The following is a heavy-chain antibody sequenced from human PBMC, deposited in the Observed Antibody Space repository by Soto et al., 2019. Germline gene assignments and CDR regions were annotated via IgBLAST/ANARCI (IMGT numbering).Heavy chain of an antibody. CDR2: IVPSFGA. D-gene: IGHD2-15*01. V-gene: IGHV1-69*12. CDR3: ARGGSDYKGRGYYQGHG. CDR1: GGTFSNYG. J-gene: IGHJ6*02. Sequence: QVQLVQSGAEVKKPGSSVKVSCKSSGGTFSNYGFSWVRQAPGQGLECMGVIVPSFGAEHPQKIQGRVTITADESTNTVCMERRGLRSEDTAAYYCARGGSDYKGRGYYQGHGWGQATTV.